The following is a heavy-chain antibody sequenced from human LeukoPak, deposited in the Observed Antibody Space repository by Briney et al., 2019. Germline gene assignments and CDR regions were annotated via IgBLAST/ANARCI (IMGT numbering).Heavy chain of an antibody. Sequence: GGSLRLSCAASGFAFSNFATSWVRQAPGKGLEWVSAMSGSGYYTYYVESVKGRFTISRDNSKNTLYLHMNSLRADDTAVYYCAKMEGQRLYDYCMDVWGRGTMVTVSS. J-gene: IGHJ6*03. D-gene: IGHD3-3*01. V-gene: IGHV3-23*01. CDR1: GFAFSNFA. CDR2: MSGSGYYT. CDR3: AKMEGQRLYDYCMDV.